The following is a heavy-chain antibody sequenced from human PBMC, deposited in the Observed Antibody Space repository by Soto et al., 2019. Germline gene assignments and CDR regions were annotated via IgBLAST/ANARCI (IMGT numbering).Heavy chain of an antibody. V-gene: IGHV1-8*01. CDR2: MNPNSGNT. D-gene: IGHD2-8*01. CDR1: GYTFTSYD. Sequence: QVQLVQSGAEVKKPGASVKVSCKASGYTFTSYDINWVRQATGQGLEWMGWMNPNSGNTGYAQKFQGRVNMTRNTSISTAYMELSSLRSEDTAVYYCARGRRGYCTNGVCPYYFDYWGQGTLVTVSS. J-gene: IGHJ4*02. CDR3: ARGRRGYCTNGVCPYYFDY.